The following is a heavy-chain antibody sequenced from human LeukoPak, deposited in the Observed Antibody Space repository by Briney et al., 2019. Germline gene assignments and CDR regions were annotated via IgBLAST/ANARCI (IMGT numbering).Heavy chain of an antibody. CDR1: GDSFTSYW. J-gene: IGHJ4*02. CDR2: IYPGDSDT. D-gene: IGHD6-13*01. CDR3: ARLVGVAATNVDYFDY. Sequence: GESPKISCKGSGDSFTSYWIGWVRQMPGKGLEWMGIIYPGDSDTRYSPSFQAKLTISADKSISTAYLQWSTLKASDTVMYYCARLVGVAATNVDYFDYWGQGTLVTVSS. V-gene: IGHV5-51*01.